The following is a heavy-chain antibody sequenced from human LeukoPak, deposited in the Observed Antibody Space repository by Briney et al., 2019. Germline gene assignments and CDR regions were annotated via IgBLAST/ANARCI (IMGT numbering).Heavy chain of an antibody. V-gene: IGHV3-23*01. CDR1: GFTFSNYA. J-gene: IGHJ4*02. CDR3: AKDRGENYGDYES. D-gene: IGHD4-17*01. CDR2: ISGSSDRT. Sequence: GGSLRLSCAASGFTFSNYAMSWVRQAPGKGLEWVSTISGSSDRTYDADSVKGRFTISRDNSKNTLYLQMNSLRAEDTAVYHCAKDRGENYGDYESWGQGTLVTVSS.